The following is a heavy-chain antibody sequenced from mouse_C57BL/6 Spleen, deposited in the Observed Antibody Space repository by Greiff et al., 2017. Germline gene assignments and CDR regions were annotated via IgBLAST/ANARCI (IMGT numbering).Heavy chain of an antibody. D-gene: IGHD3-2*02. V-gene: IGHV1-55*01. CDR2: IYPGSGST. CDR1: GYTFTSYW. CDR3: ARQDSSGTGAMDD. Sequence: QVQLQQPGAELVKPGASVKMSCKASGYTFTSYWITWVKQRPGQGLEWIGDIYPGSGSTNSNEKFKSQATLTVDTSSSTAYMQLSSLTSEDSAVYYCARQDSSGTGAMDDWGKGTSVTVSS. J-gene: IGHJ4*01.